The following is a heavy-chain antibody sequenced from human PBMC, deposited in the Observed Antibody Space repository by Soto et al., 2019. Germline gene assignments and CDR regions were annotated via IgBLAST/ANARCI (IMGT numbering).Heavy chain of an antibody. Sequence: SVKVSSKASGGTFSSYAISWVRQAPGQGLEWMGGIIPIFGTANYAQKFQGRVTITADESTSTAYMELSSLRSEDTAVYYCARAGESIAAAGTRMDVWGQGTTVTVSS. CDR3: ARAGESIAAAGTRMDV. CDR2: IIPIFGTA. V-gene: IGHV1-69*13. J-gene: IGHJ6*02. D-gene: IGHD6-13*01. CDR1: GGTFSSYA.